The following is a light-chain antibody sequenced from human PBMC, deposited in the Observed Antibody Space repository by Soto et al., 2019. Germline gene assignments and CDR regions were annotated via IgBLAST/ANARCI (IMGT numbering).Light chain of an antibody. CDR3: QQYNSYWIT. V-gene: IGKV1-5*03. J-gene: IGKJ5*01. Sequence: DIQVTQSAATLSASVGDRVTITCRASQSISSWLAWYQQKPGKAPKLLIYKASSLESGVPSRFSGSGSGTEFTLTISSLQPDDFATYYCQQYNSYWITFGQGTRLEIK. CDR2: KAS. CDR1: QSISSW.